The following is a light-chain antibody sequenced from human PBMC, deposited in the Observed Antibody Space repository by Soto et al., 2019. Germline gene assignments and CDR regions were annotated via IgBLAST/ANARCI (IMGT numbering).Light chain of an antibody. CDR3: QQYNSHSCYS. CDR2: LAS. J-gene: IGKJ2*03. V-gene: IGKV1-5*03. Sequence: DVQMAQSPSTLSASVGDTISVTCRASQDVGSFLAWYQQKPGKAPKLLIYLASRLESGVPSRFSGSGSGTDFSLTISGLQPDDFATYFCQQYNSHSCYSFGQGTKLEIK. CDR1: QDVGSF.